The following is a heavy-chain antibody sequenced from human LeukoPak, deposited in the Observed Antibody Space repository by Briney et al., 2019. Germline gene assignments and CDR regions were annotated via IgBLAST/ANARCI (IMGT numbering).Heavy chain of an antibody. J-gene: IGHJ5*02. CDR1: GITFSSYW. Sequence: GGSLRLSCAASGITFSSYWMNWVRQAPGKGLEWVANIKQDRSEKYYVDSVKGRFTISRDNAKNSLYLQMNSLRAEDTAVYYCARQYNWNSPFDPWGQGTLVTVSS. CDR2: IKQDRSEK. D-gene: IGHD1-7*01. CDR3: ARQYNWNSPFDP. V-gene: IGHV3-7*01.